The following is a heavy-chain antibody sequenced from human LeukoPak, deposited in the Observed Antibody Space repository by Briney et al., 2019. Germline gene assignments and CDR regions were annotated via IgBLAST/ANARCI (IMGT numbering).Heavy chain of an antibody. CDR2: ISSSSSTI. V-gene: IGHV3-48*01. CDR1: GFTFSSYS. D-gene: IGHD3-3*01. CDR3: AREVRFLSFDY. Sequence: GGSLRLSCAASGFTFSSYSMNWVRQAPGKGLEWVSYISSSSSTIYYADSVKGRFTISRDNAKNSLYLQMNSLRAEGTAVYYCAREVRFLSFDYWGQGTLVTVSS. J-gene: IGHJ4*02.